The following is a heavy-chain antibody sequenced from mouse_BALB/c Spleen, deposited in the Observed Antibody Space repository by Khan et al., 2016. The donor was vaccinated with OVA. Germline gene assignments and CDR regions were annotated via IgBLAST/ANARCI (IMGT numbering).Heavy chain of an antibody. D-gene: IGHD1-2*01. Sequence: EVQLQESGPGLVKPSQSLSLTCTVTGYSITSGYGWNWIRQFPGKKLEWMCYISYSGSTNYNPSLKSRISITRDTSKNQFFLQLNSVTTEDTATYYCARTARINYWGQGTTLTVSS. V-gene: IGHV3-2*02. J-gene: IGHJ2*01. CDR1: GYSITSGYG. CDR3: ARTARINY. CDR2: ISYSGST.